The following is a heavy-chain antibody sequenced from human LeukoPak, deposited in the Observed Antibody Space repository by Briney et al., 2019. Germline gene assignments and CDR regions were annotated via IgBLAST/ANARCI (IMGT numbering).Heavy chain of an antibody. V-gene: IGHV4-59*08. J-gene: IGHJ4*02. CDR2: IYYSGST. CDR3: ARHGIAAAVRVDLDY. D-gene: IGHD6-13*01. Sequence: SETLPLTCTVSGGSISSYYWSWIRQPPGKGLEWIGYIYYSGSTNYNPSLKSRVTISVDTSKNQFSLKLSSVTAADTAVYYCARHGIAAAVRVDLDYWGQGTLVTVSS. CDR1: GGSISSYY.